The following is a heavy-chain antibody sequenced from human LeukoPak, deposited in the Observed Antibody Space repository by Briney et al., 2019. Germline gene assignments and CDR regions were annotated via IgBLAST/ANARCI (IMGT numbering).Heavy chain of an antibody. D-gene: IGHD5-24*01. Sequence: GGSLRLSCAASGFTVSSNYMSWVRQAPGKGLEWVSVIYSSGNKYYADSVKGRFTISRDNPKHTLYLQMNSLRAEDTAVYYCARGDGYNSYYFDYWGQGPLVTVSS. J-gene: IGHJ4*02. CDR2: IYSSGNK. CDR1: GFTVSSNY. V-gene: IGHV3-53*01. CDR3: ARGDGYNSYYFDY.